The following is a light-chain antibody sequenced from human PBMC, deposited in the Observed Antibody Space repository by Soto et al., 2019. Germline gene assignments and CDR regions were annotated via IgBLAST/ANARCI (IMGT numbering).Light chain of an antibody. CDR3: QQDNYRPPLT. J-gene: IGKJ1*01. CDR1: QTIDTN. CDR2: GAS. Sequence: EIVMTQSPGTLSVSPGERATLSCRASQTIDTNLAWYQQKPGQAPRLLIFGASTRATGIPARFSGSGSGTEFSPNHTXXXXXXFSLYHLQQDNYRPPLTFGQGTKVEGK. V-gene: IGKV3-15*01.